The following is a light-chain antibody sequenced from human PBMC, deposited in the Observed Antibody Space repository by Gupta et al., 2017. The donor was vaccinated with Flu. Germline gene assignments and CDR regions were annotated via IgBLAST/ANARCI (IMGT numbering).Light chain of an antibody. J-gene: IGLJ1*01. CDR1: SSDVGGYNY. Sequence: QSALTQPASVSGSPGQSITISCTGTSSDVGGYNYVSWYQQHPGKAPKLMMFDVSNRPSGVSNRFSGSKSGNTASLTISGLQAEDEADYYCSSYKSSSTSYVFGTGTKVTVL. CDR2: DVS. V-gene: IGLV2-14*01. CDR3: SSYKSSSTSYV.